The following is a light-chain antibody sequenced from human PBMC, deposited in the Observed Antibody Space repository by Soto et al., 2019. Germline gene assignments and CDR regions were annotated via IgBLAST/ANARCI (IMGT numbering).Light chain of an antibody. CDR2: DVT. J-gene: IGLJ1*01. V-gene: IGLV2-18*02. Sequence: QSALTQPRSVSGSPGQSVAISCTGSSSDVGSNNRVSWYHQPPGTAPKLIIYDVTNRPSGVPDRFSGSKSGNTASLTISGLQAEDEADYYCSSYTTSNTYVFGTGTKLTVL. CDR1: SSDVGSNNR. CDR3: SSYTTSNTYV.